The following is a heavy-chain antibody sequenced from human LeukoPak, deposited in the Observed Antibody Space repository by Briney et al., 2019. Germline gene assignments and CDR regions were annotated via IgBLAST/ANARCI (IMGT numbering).Heavy chain of an antibody. CDR2: ISSSSSYI. Sequence: GGSLRLSCAASGFTFSSYSMNWVRQAPGKGLEWVSSISSSSSYIYYADSVKGRFTISRDNANNSLYLQMNSLRAEDTAVYYCARALGATGGGGYWGQGTLVTVSS. D-gene: IGHD1-26*01. J-gene: IGHJ4*02. CDR3: ARALGATGGGGY. CDR1: GFTFSSYS. V-gene: IGHV3-21*01.